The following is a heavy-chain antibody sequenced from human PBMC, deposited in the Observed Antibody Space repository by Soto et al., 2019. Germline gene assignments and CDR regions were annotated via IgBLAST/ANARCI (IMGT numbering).Heavy chain of an antibody. CDR2: INWISGST. Sequence: RPGGSLRLSCAASGFIFGAHAMSWVRQAPGKGLEWVSAINWISGSTNYADSMKGRFTISRDNAKNSLYLQMSGLRAEDTALYYCARHGGTPDLYFDYWGQGTPVTVSS. J-gene: IGHJ4*02. CDR1: GFIFGAHA. CDR3: ARHGGTPDLYFDY. V-gene: IGHV3-20*04. D-gene: IGHD3-16*01.